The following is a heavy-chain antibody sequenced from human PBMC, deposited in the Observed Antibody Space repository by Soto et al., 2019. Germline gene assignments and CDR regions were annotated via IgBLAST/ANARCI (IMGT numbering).Heavy chain of an antibody. D-gene: IGHD4-17*01. CDR1: GGTFSSYT. Sequence: QVQLVQSGAEVKKPGSSVKVSCKASGGTFSSYTISWVRQAPGQGLEWMGRIIPILGIANYAQKFQGRVTITADKSTSTAYMELSSLRSEDTAVYCCARGVDDYGDHYWGQGTLVTVSS. CDR2: IIPILGIA. J-gene: IGHJ4*02. V-gene: IGHV1-69*02. CDR3: ARGVDDYGDHY.